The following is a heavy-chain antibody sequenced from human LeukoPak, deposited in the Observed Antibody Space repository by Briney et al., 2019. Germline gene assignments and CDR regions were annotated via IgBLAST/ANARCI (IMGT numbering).Heavy chain of an antibody. Sequence: GGSLRLSCAAPGFTFSSYWMHWVRHAPGKGLVWVSRINSDGGTINYADSVKGRFTISRDNAKNTLYLQMDSLRAEDTAVYYCTRETVVVATASLGYWGLGTLVTVSS. CDR2: INSDGGTI. D-gene: IGHD2-2*01. J-gene: IGHJ4*02. CDR1: GFTFSSYW. CDR3: TRETVVVATASLGY. V-gene: IGHV3-74*01.